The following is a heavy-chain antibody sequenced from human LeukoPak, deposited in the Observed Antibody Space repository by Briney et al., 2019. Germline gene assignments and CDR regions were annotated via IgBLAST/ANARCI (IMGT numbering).Heavy chain of an antibody. V-gene: IGHV1-2*02. Sequence: ASVKVSCKASGYTVTRYYMHWVRQAPGQGLEWMGWINPNSGGTNYAQKFQGRVTMTRDTSISTAYMELSRLRSDDTAVYYCARDSGYSSGWYINRPHWFDYWGQGALVTVSS. CDR1: GYTVTRYY. CDR2: INPNSGGT. D-gene: IGHD6-19*01. CDR3: ARDSGYSSGWYINRPHWFDY. J-gene: IGHJ4*02.